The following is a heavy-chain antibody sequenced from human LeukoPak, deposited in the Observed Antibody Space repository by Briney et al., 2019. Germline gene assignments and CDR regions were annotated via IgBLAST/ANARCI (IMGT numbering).Heavy chain of an antibody. CDR2: IYYSGST. J-gene: IGHJ4*02. V-gene: IGHV4-39*07. D-gene: IGHD1-26*01. Sequence: PSETLSLTCTVSGGSISSSSYYWGWIRQPPGKGREWIGSIYYSGSTYYNPSLKSRVTISVDTSKNQFSLKLSSVTAADTAVYYCARAGGSYPDFDYWGQGTLVTVSS. CDR1: GGSISSSSYY. CDR3: ARAGGSYPDFDY.